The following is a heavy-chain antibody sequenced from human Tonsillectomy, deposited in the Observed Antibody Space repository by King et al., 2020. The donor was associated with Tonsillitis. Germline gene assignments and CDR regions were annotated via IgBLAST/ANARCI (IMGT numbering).Heavy chain of an antibody. D-gene: IGHD2-2*02. CDR3: ARMRGDCSSTSCYNYYYYGMDV. CDR2: IFSNYEK. CDR1: GFSLSNARMG. Sequence: TLKESGPVLVKPTETLTLTCTVSGFSLSNARMGVSWIRQPPGKALEWLAHIFSNYEKTYSTSLKSRLTISQDTSKSQVVLTMTNMDPVDTATYYLARMRGDCSSTSCYNYYYYGMDVWGQGTTVTVSS. V-gene: IGHV2-26*01. J-gene: IGHJ6*02.